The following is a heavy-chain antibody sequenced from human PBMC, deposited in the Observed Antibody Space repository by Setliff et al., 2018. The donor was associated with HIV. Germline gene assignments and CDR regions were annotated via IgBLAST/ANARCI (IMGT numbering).Heavy chain of an antibody. CDR2: IFHSGTT. CDR3: ARMSRMVNQRHTFDI. V-gene: IGHV4-4*02. D-gene: IGHD2-8*01. CDR1: GGSVSSTNW. Sequence: SETLSLTCAVSGGSVSSTNWWNWVRQPPGKGLEWIGEIFHSGTTYYNPSLKSRVTMSVETSKSQFSLKLSSVTAADTAVYYCARMSRMVNQRHTFDIWGQGTVVTVSS. J-gene: IGHJ3*02.